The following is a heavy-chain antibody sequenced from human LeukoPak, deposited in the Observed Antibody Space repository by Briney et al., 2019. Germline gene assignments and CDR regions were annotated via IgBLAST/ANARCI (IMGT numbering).Heavy chain of an antibody. V-gene: IGHV3-7*01. J-gene: IGHJ4*02. CDR3: ATDRGYNSFDH. Sequence: PGGSLRLFCAASGFTFSTYWMTWVRQAPGKGLEWVGSIKEDGSARYYADSVKGRFTISRDNAKTSLYLQMNSLRVEDTALYYCATDRGYNSFDHWGQGTLVTVSS. CDR1: GFTFSTYW. D-gene: IGHD1-1*01. CDR2: IKEDGSAR.